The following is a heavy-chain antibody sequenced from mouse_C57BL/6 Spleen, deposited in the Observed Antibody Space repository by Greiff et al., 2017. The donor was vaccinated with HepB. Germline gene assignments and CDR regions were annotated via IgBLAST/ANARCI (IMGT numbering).Heavy chain of an antibody. Sequence: EVNVVESGGGLVQPKGSLKLSCAASGFSFNTYAMNWVRQAPGKGLEWVARIRSKSNNYATYYADSVKDRFTISRDDSESMLYLQMNNLKTEDTAMYYCGRHDVYYGSSYGYFDVWGTGTTVTVSS. D-gene: IGHD1-1*01. V-gene: IGHV10-1*01. CDR2: IRSKSNNYAT. CDR1: GFSFNTYA. J-gene: IGHJ1*03. CDR3: GRHDVYYGSSYGYFDV.